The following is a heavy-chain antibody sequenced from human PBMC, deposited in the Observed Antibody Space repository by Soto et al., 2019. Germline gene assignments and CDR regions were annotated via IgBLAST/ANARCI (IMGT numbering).Heavy chain of an antibody. D-gene: IGHD4-17*01. V-gene: IGHV4-59*01. CDR3: SRAAVTHERYHYGMNV. J-gene: IGHJ6*02. CDR2: IYYSGNT. CDR1: GGSISSYY. Sequence: SETLSFTCTVPGGSISSYYWSWIRQCPGKGLEWMGCIYYSGNTNYNPSLKSRVTISVNTSKNQFSLRRTSVTAADTAVYYCSRAAVTHERYHYGMNVWGQGTTVTVSS.